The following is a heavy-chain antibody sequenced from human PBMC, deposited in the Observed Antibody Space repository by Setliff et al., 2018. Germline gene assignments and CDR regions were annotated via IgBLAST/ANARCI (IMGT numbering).Heavy chain of an antibody. CDR2: ITPIFETA. CDR3: ARDSVTLGQLERRGGWHYYGMDV. Sequence: SVKVSCKASGGTCSGYAFSWVRQAPGQGLEWIGGITPIFETAHYAEKFRDRVTITADKSTTTVHMELSSLTSEDTAVYFCARDSVTLGQLERRGGWHYYGMDVWGQGTTVTVSS. V-gene: IGHV1-69*06. D-gene: IGHD1-1*01. CDR1: GGTCSGYA. J-gene: IGHJ6*02.